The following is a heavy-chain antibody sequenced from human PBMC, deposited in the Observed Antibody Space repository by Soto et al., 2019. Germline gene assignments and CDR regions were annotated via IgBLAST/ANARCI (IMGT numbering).Heavy chain of an antibody. J-gene: IGHJ4*02. V-gene: IGHV3-23*01. D-gene: IGHD3-22*01. CDR2: ISGSGGGT. CDR1: GFTFSSYV. Sequence: EVQLLESGGGLVQPGGSLRLSCAASGFTFSSYVMSWVRQAPGKGLEWVSSISGSGGGTYFADSVKGRFAISRDNSKNTLYLQMNSLRAEDTAVYYCAKVSDSSGYYCYFDYWGQGTLVTVSS. CDR3: AKVSDSSGYYCYFDY.